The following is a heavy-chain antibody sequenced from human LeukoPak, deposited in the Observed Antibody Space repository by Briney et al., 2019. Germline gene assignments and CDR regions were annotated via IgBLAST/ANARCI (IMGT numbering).Heavy chain of an antibody. J-gene: IGHJ4*02. D-gene: IGHD4-17*01. V-gene: IGHV4-39*01. Sequence: PSETLSLTCTVSGGSIRSSYYYWGWIRQPPGKGLEWIGSIYYSGSTYYNPSLKSRVTISVDTSKNQFSLKLSSVAAADTAVYYCARHASGDYPPYYFDYWGQGTLVTVSS. CDR3: ARHASGDYPPYYFDY. CDR1: GGSIRSSYYY. CDR2: IYYSGST.